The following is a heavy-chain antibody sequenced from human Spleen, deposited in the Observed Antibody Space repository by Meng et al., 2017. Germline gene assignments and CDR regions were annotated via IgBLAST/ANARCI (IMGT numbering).Heavy chain of an antibody. Sequence: VQLVESGGGVVQPGRSLRLSCAASGFTVRNYWMHWVRQTPGKGLVWVSRINPEGTTISHAGSVMGRFTISRDIAKNTLFLQMNSLSAEDTALYYCVRDFGGESDFWGQGTLVTVSS. V-gene: IGHV3-74*01. CDR2: INPEGTTI. D-gene: IGHD3-10*01. J-gene: IGHJ4*02. CDR1: GFTVRNYW. CDR3: VRDFGGESDF.